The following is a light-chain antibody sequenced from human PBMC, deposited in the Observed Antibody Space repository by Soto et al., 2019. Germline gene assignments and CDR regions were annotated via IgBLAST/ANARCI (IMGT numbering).Light chain of an antibody. J-gene: IGKJ2*01. V-gene: IGKV1-39*01. CDR2: AAS. CDR1: QSISVT. CDR3: QQSYITPYS. Sequence: DIQMTQSPSSLSASVGDTVTITCRASQSISVTLNWYQQKPGKVPKVMIYAASNLHSGVPSRFSGSGSETDFALTNSSLQPEDFATYYCQQSYITPYSFGQGTRLEI.